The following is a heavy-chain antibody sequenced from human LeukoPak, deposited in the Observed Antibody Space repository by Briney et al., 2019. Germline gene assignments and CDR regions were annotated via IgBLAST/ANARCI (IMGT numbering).Heavy chain of an antibody. Sequence: GGSLRLSCEVSGFSFDDYGMSWVRQRPGRGLEWVSGINWNGDSTDHADSVKGRFTISRDNANNSLFLQMNSLRADDTALYYCARVYGWGPTRNLDYWGQGILVTVSS. CDR2: INWNGDST. CDR1: GFSFDDYG. V-gene: IGHV3-20*04. D-gene: IGHD7-27*01. J-gene: IGHJ4*02. CDR3: ARVYGWGPTRNLDY.